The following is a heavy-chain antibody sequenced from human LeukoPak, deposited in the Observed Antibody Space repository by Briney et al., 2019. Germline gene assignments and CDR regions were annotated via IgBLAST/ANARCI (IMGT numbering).Heavy chain of an antibody. CDR2: IYHSGRT. V-gene: IGHV4-38-2*02. J-gene: IGHJ4*02. CDR1: GYSISSGDY. Sequence: SETLSLTCTVSGYSISSGDYWGWIRPPPGKGLEWIGSIYHSGRTYYNPSLKSRVTISVDTAKNQVSLILTSVTAADTAVYYCARGVGLTQGGAFDFGGQGTLVTVSS. CDR3: ARGVGLTQGGAFDF. D-gene: IGHD3-16*01.